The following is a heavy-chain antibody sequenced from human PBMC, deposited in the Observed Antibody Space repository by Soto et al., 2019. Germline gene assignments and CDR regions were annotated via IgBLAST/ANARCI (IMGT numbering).Heavy chain of an antibody. CDR3: ARDHSLNWFDP. D-gene: IGHD2-21*01. CDR1: GFTFSSYS. J-gene: IGHJ5*02. Sequence: LRLSCAASGFTFSSYSMNWVRQAPGKGLEWVSSIKSSSSYIYYADSVKGQYTISRDNAKNSLYLQMNSLRAVDTAVYYCARDHSLNWFDPWGQGTLVTVSS. CDR2: IKSSSSYI. V-gene: IGHV3-21*01.